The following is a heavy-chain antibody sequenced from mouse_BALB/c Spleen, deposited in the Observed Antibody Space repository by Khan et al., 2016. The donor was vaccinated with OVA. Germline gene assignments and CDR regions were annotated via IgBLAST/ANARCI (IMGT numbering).Heavy chain of an antibody. CDR1: GYSFTSYW. J-gene: IGHJ3*01. Sequence: VQLQQSGTVLARPGASVKMSCKASGYSFTSYWMYWIKQRPGQGLEWIGGIYPGNSDTSYNQKFKGKAKLTAGTSASTAYMEFSSLTNEDSAVDYCTRGGYSSFAYWGQGTLVTVSA. CDR2: IYPGNSDT. V-gene: IGHV1-5*01. D-gene: IGHD1-3*01. CDR3: TRGGYSSFAY.